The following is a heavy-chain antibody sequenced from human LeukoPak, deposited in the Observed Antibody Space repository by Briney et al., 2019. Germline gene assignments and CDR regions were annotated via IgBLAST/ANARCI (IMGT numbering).Heavy chain of an antibody. Sequence: SETLSLTCAVSGGSFSGHYWNWIRQPPGKGLEWIGEINHGGSTNCNPSLKSRVTISVDTSQNQFSLRLSSVTAADTAVYYCARGRRYCSGGSCYPFDYWGQGTLVTVSS. CDR3: ARGRRYCSGGSCYPFDY. CDR1: GGSFSGHY. CDR2: INHGGST. J-gene: IGHJ4*02. D-gene: IGHD2-15*01. V-gene: IGHV4-34*01.